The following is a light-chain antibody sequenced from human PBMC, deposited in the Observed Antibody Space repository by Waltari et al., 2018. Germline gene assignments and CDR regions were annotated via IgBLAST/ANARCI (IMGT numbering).Light chain of an antibody. CDR2: GAS. J-gene: IGKJ1*01. CDR3: QQYNDWWT. V-gene: IGKV3-15*01. CDR1: QSVSSS. Sequence: DIVMTQSPATLSVSPGERATLSCRASQSVSSSLAWYQQKAGQAPRLLLYGASTRATGISARFSGSGYGTEFTLTISSLQSEDFAVYYCQQYNDWWTFGPGTKVEIK.